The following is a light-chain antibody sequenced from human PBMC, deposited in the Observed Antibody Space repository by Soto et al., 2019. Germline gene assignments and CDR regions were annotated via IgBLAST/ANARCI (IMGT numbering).Light chain of an antibody. CDR3: QQSYSTPRT. V-gene: IGKV1-39*01. CDR1: HSISTS. J-gene: IGKJ4*01. Sequence: DIQMTHSPSSLSSSVGDIVTITFRTSHSISTSLNLYQQKPGKAPKLLIYAASSLQSGVPSRFSGSGSGTDFTLTISSLQPEDFATYYCQQSYSTPRTFGGGTKVDI. CDR2: AAS.